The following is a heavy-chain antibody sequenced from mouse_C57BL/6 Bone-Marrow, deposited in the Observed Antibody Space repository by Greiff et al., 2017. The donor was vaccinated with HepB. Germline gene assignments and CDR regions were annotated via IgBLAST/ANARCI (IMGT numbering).Heavy chain of an antibody. CDR1: GYTFTSYW. Sequence: QVQLQQPGAELVMPGASVKLFRKASGYTFTSYWMHWVKQRPGQGLEWIGEIDPSDRYSNYNPKFKGKSKLTVDKASSTAYMQLSSLTSEDSAVYYCARWYGSTFDYWGQGTTLTVSS. V-gene: IGHV1-69*01. D-gene: IGHD1-1*01. J-gene: IGHJ2*01. CDR2: IDPSDRYS. CDR3: ARWYGSTFDY.